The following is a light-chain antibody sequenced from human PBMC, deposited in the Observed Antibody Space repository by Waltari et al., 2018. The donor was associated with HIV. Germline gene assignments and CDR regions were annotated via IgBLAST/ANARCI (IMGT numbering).Light chain of an antibody. V-gene: IGLV3-10*01. CDR1: ALQKQY. CDR3: YSTDSSDWV. CDR2: EDS. J-gene: IGLJ3*02. Sequence: SYEPTQPPSVSVSPGQTARITCSGDALQKQYAYWYQQKSGQAPVLVIYEDSKRPSGIPERFSGSSSVTMATLTISGAQVEDEADYYCYSTDSSDWVFGGWTKLTVL.